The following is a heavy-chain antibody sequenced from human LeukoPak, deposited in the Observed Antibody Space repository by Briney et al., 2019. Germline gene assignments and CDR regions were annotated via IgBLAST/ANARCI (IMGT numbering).Heavy chain of an antibody. Sequence: GESLKISCEASGYTFTHQWIGWVRQMPGTGLEWVGIIYPRDSDTIYSPSFQGHVTISADTSINTAYLEWRSLEASDTAMYYCARHSDVVGTIWGQGTQVTVSS. J-gene: IGHJ4*02. CDR1: GYTFTHQW. D-gene: IGHD3-3*01. CDR3: ARHSDVVGTI. V-gene: IGHV5-51*01. CDR2: IYPRDSDT.